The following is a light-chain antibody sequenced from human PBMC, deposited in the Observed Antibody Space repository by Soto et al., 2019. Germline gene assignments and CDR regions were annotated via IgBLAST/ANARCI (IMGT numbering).Light chain of an antibody. J-gene: IGLJ3*02. Sequence: QSVLTQPASVSGSPGQSITISCTGTSDNIGYFSLVSWYQQHPGKVPKLIIYEVNKRPSGVSNRFSGSKSGNMASLTISGLQAEDEAHYYCCSPWVFGGGTKVTVL. CDR2: EVN. CDR1: SDNIGYFSL. CDR3: CSPWV. V-gene: IGLV2-23*02.